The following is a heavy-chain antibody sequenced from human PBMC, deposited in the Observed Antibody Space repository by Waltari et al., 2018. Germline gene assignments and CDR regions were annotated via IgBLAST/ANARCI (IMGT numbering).Heavy chain of an antibody. D-gene: IGHD3-9*01. V-gene: IGHV4-39*02. J-gene: IGHJ4*02. CDR3: ARRPYDISTGGFDY. CDR2: FYYGGT. Sequence: QVQLQESGPGLVNPSETLSLSCTVAGDSISLKSYYWGWIRQPPGKGLEWIGSFYYGGTNYNPSLKSRVTISADTSKNRFSLKLNSATATDTAVYYCARRPYDISTGGFDYWGQGILVTVSA. CDR1: GDSISLKSYY.